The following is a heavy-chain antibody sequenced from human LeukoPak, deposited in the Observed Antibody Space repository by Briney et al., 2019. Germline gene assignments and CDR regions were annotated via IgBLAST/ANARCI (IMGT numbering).Heavy chain of an antibody. CDR1: AFTFSNAW. CDR3: TTEERVSSGYCSGGSCYIDY. J-gene: IGHJ4*02. CDR2: IKSKTDGGTT. V-gene: IGHV3-15*01. D-gene: IGHD2-15*01. Sequence: PGGSLRLSCAASAFTFSNAWMIWVRQAPGKGLEWVGRIKSKTDGGTTDYAAPVKGRFIISRDDSKNTLYLQMNSLKAEDTAVYYCTTEERVSSGYCSGGSCYIDYWGQGTLVTVSS.